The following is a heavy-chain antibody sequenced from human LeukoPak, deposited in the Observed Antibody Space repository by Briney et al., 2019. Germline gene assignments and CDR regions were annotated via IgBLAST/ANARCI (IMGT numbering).Heavy chain of an antibody. Sequence: GGSLRLSCAASGFTFSNYWMTWVRQAPGKGLEWVATIKQDGSEIYYVDSVRGRFTISRDNSKNTLYLQMNSLRAEDTAVYYCARSVHCSGGSCYFYYFDYWGQGTLVTVSS. V-gene: IGHV3-7*03. D-gene: IGHD2-15*01. CDR1: GFTFSNYW. CDR2: IKQDGSEI. CDR3: ARSVHCSGGSCYFYYFDY. J-gene: IGHJ4*02.